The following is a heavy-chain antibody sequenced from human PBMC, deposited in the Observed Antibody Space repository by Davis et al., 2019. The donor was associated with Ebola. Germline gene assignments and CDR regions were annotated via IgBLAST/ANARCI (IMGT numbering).Heavy chain of an antibody. CDR3: ARDIDSTSCLYD. V-gene: IGHV1-46*01. D-gene: IGHD2-2*01. CDR1: GYTFTSYY. Sequence: ASVKVSCKASGYTFTSYYMHWVRQAPGQGLEWMGIINPSGGSTSYAQKFQGRVTMTRDTSTSTLYLEVSGLRSDDTTVYYCARDIDSTSCLYDWGQGTLVTVSS. J-gene: IGHJ4*02. CDR2: INPSGGST.